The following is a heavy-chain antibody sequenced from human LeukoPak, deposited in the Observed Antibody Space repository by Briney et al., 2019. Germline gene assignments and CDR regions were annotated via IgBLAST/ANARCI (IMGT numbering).Heavy chain of an antibody. CDR1: GGSISSYY. Sequence: PSETLSLTCTVSGGSISSYYWSWIRQPAGKGLEWIGRIYTSGSTNYNPSLKSRVTMSVDTSKNQFSLKLSSVTAADTAVYYCARALLVTTSGYFYYMDVWGKGTTVSVSS. D-gene: IGHD2-8*02. V-gene: IGHV4-4*07. CDR2: IYTSGST. J-gene: IGHJ6*03. CDR3: ARALLVTTSGYFYYMDV.